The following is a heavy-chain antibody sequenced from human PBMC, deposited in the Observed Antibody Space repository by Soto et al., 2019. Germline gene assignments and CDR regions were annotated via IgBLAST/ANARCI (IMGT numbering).Heavy chain of an antibody. CDR2: INHSGST. D-gene: IGHD2-2*01. Sequence: PSETLSLTCAVYGGSFSGYYWSWIRQPPGKGLEWIGEINHSGSTNYNPSLKSRVTISVDTSKNQFSLKLSSVTAADTAVYYCARTWVVPDAHTLLHWFDPWGQGTLVTVSS. V-gene: IGHV4-34*01. CDR3: ARTWVVPDAHTLLHWFDP. J-gene: IGHJ5*02. CDR1: GGSFSGYY.